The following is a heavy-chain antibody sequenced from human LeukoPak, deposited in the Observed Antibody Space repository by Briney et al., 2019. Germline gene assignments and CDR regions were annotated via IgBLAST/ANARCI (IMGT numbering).Heavy chain of an antibody. Sequence: SETLSLTCAVSGYSISSGYYWGWIRQPPGKGLEWIGSIYHSGSTYYNPSLKSRVTISVDTSKNQFSLKLSSVTAADTAVYYCARLLEGVGAFDIWGQGTMVTASS. V-gene: IGHV4-38-2*01. J-gene: IGHJ3*02. D-gene: IGHD3-10*01. CDR3: ARLLEGVGAFDI. CDR2: IYHSGST. CDR1: GYSISSGYY.